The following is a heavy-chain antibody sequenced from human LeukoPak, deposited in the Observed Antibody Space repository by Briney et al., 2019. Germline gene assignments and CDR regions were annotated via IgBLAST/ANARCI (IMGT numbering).Heavy chain of an antibody. V-gene: IGHV3-23*01. CDR2: VVGGGTT. CDR3: AKDLHYNDGRWEFDP. CDR1: GFTFSTFA. Sequence: GGSLRLSCAASGFTFSTFAMTWVRQAPGKGLEWVSGVVGGGTTYYADSVKGRFTLSKDSSKKTVYLQMNSLRVEDTAIYYCAKDLHYNDGRWEFDPWGQGTLVTVSS. D-gene: IGHD5-24*01. J-gene: IGHJ5*02.